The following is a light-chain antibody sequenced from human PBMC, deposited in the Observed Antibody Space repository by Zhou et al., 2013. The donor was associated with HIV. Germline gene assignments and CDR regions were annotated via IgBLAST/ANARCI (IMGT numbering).Light chain of an antibody. CDR1: QSVSSSY. J-gene: IGKJ2*01. Sequence: EIVLTQSPGTLSLSPGERATLSCRASQSVSSSYLAWYQQKPGQAPRLLIYGASSRATGIPDRFSGSGSGTDFTLTISRVEPEDIAVYYCQHYGSPYTFGQGTRLEIK. V-gene: IGKV3-20*01. CDR3: QHYGSPYT. CDR2: GAS.